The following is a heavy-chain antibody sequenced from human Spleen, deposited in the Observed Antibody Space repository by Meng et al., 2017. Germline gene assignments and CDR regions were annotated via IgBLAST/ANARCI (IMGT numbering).Heavy chain of an antibody. CDR3: ARERIRSGGHFDY. CDR1: GFTFSSYS. CDR2: IWYDGSNK. D-gene: IGHD6-19*01. J-gene: IGHJ4*02. V-gene: IGHV3-33*08. Sequence: GESLKISCAASGFTFSSYSMNWVRQAPGKGLEWVAVIWYDGSNKYYADSVKGRFTISRDNFKNTLYLQMNSLRAEDTAVYYCARERIRSGGHFDYWGQGPLVTVSS.